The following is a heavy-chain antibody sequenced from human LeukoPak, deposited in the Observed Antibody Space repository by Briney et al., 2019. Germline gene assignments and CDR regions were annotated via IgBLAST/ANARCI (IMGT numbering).Heavy chain of an antibody. J-gene: IGHJ4*02. CDR1: GFTFSSHA. Sequence: PGGSLRLACAASGFTFSSHAMSWVRQAPGEGLEWVSAISGSVGSTYYTDSVKGRFTISRDNSKNTLYLQMNSMRAEDTAVYYCAKVLRSTWLLLATFDYWGQGTLVTVSS. CDR2: ISGSVGST. CDR3: AKVLRSTWLLLATFDY. V-gene: IGHV3-23*01. D-gene: IGHD2-15*01.